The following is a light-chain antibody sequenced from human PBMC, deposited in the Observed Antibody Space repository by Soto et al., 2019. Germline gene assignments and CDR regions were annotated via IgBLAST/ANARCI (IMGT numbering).Light chain of an antibody. CDR2: YNS. Sequence: SLVIQADLVSGTPGQQISTSCSGNSSNIASNYVYWYQQLPGAAPKVLIYYNSQRPSWVPDRFSGSKYGTSASLAISGLRSEDEADYYCASWDDNLRSQMFGGGTKVTVL. V-gene: IGLV1-47*02. CDR3: ASWDDNLRSQM. J-gene: IGLJ3*02. CDR1: SSNIASNY.